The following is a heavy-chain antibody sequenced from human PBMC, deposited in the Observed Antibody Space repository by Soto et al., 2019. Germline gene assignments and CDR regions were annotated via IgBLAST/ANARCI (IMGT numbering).Heavy chain of an antibody. Sequence: SETLSLTCAVYGGSFSNYYRSWIRQPPGKGLEWIGEINHSGSTNYNPSLKSRVTISVDTSENQFSLKLTSVTAADTAVYYCARRGPGYCSSTSCHYSYYGMDVWGQGTTVTVS. D-gene: IGHD2-2*03. CDR2: INHSGST. CDR3: ARRGPGYCSSTSCHYSYYGMDV. V-gene: IGHV4-34*01. CDR1: GGSFSNYY. J-gene: IGHJ6*02.